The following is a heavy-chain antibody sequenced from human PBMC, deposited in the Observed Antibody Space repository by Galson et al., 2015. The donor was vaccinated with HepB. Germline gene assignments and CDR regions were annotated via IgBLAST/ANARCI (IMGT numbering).Heavy chain of an antibody. D-gene: IGHD6-19*01. J-gene: IGHJ5*02. CDR1: GYTFTSYA. V-gene: IGHV1-3*01. CDR3: ARDLASAVAGMGMRDWFDP. Sequence: SVKVSCKASGYTFTSYAMHWVRQAPGQRLEWMGWINAGNGNTKYSQKFQGRVTITRDTSASTAYMELSSLRSEDTAVYYCARDLASAVAGMGMRDWFDPWGQGTLVTVSS. CDR2: INAGNGNT.